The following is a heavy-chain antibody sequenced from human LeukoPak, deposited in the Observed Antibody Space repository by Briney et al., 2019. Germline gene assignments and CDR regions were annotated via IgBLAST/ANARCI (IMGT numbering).Heavy chain of an antibody. CDR3: AMSPENGFDP. CDR2: IYYSGST. Sequence: SETLSLTCTVSGGSISSSSYYWGWIRQPPGKGLEWIGSIYYSGSTYYNPSLKSRVTISVDTSKNQFSLNLTSMTAADTAVYYCAMSPENGFDPWGQGTLVTVSS. CDR1: GGSISSSSYY. V-gene: IGHV4-39*01. J-gene: IGHJ5*02.